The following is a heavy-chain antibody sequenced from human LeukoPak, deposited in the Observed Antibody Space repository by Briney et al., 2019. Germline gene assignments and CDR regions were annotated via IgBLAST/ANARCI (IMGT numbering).Heavy chain of an antibody. Sequence: ASVXVXXKASGYTFTSYYXXWVRQAPGQGXEWXGIIXPSGGSTSYAQKFQGRVTMTRDTSTSTVYMELSSLRSEDTAVYYCARVGQLERRPASAFDIWGQGTMVTVSS. CDR3: ARVGQLERRPASAFDI. CDR2: IXPSGGST. V-gene: IGHV1-46*01. CDR1: GYTFTSYY. J-gene: IGHJ3*02. D-gene: IGHD1-1*01.